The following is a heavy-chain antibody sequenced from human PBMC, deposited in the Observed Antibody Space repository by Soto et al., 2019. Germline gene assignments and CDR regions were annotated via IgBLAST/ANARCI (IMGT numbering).Heavy chain of an antibody. CDR2: IGGSGGGE. V-gene: IGHV3-23*01. D-gene: IGHD2-15*01. CDR1: GFTFSRSG. CDR3: AKTGYCSGSRCTYFAD. J-gene: IGHJ4*02. Sequence: EVQLLESGGGLVEHGGSLTLSCGASGFTFSRSGMNWVRQAPGRGPEWVSGIGGSGGGEYYADPVKGRFTIFRDDSQDMLYLQMNRVGVEDAAVYVCAKTGYCSGSRCTYFADWGQVTLVTVS.